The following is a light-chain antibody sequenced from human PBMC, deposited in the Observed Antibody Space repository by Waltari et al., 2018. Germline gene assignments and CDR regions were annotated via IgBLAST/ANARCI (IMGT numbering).Light chain of an antibody. CDR1: QSLVFSNGNIY. CDR3: MQAAHWPYT. CDR2: KVS. J-gene: IGKJ2*01. Sequence: DAVMTQSPLSLPVTLGQPASISCRSSQSLVFSNGNIYLNWFHQRQGQSPRRRIYKVSNRDSGVPDRFSGSGSGTDFTLKISRVEAEDVGGVYYCMQAAHWPYTFGQGTKLEIK. V-gene: IGKV2-30*01.